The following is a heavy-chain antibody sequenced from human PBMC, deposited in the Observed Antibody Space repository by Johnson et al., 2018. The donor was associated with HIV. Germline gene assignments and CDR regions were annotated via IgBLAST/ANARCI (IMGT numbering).Heavy chain of an antibody. J-gene: IGHJ3*02. Sequence: QVQLVESGGGVVRPGGSLRLSCAASGFTFDDYGMSWVRQAPGKGLEWVAFTRYDGSNKHYVDSVKGRFTISRDNSKNTLYLQMNSLLPEDTAVYYCAKSDSGYDAFDIWGQGTMVTVSS. CDR3: AKSDSGYDAFDI. CDR2: TRYDGSNK. V-gene: IGHV3-30*02. CDR1: GFTFDDYG. D-gene: IGHD5-12*01.